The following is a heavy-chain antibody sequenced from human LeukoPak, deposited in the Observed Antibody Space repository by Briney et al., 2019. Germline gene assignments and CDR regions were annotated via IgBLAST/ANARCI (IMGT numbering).Heavy chain of an antibody. V-gene: IGHV3-7*01. D-gene: IGHD3-16*02. J-gene: IGHJ4*02. CDR3: ARDGVTFGGVIGFDY. CDR2: IKQDGSEK. CDR1: GFTFSSYS. Sequence: GGSLRLSCAASGFTFSSYSMNWVRQAPGKGLEWVANIKQDGSEKYYVDSVKGRFTISRDNAKNSLYLQMNSLRAEDTAVYYCARDGVTFGGVIGFDYWGQGTLVTVSS.